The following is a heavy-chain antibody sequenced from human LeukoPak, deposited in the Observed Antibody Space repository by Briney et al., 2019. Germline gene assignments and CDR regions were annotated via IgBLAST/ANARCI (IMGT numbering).Heavy chain of an antibody. D-gene: IGHD6-13*01. Sequence: GGSLRLSCAASGFTFSSFAMSWVRQAPGKGLEWVAVISYNGSNKYYADSVKGRFTISRDNSKNTLYLQMNSLRAEDTVVYYCARDRGQSSSWLYFDYWGQGTLVTVSS. V-gene: IGHV3-30-3*01. CDR2: ISYNGSNK. CDR1: GFTFSSFA. CDR3: ARDRGQSSSWLYFDY. J-gene: IGHJ4*02.